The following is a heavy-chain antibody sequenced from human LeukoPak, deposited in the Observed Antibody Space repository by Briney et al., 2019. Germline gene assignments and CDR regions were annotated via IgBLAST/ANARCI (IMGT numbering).Heavy chain of an antibody. J-gene: IGHJ6*02. V-gene: IGHV1-69*13. CDR1: GYTFSNYG. Sequence: SVKVSCKASGYTFSNYGVTWVRQAPGQGLEWMGGIIPIFGTANYAQKFQGRVTITADESTSTAYMELSSLRSEDTAVYYCARYIAAAGYYYYGMDVWGQGTTVTVSS. D-gene: IGHD6-13*01. CDR3: ARYIAAAGYYYYGMDV. CDR2: IIPIFGTA.